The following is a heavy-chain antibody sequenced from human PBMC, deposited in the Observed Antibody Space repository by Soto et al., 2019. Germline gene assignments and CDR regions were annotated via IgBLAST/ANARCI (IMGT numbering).Heavy chain of an antibody. J-gene: IGHJ4*02. CDR1: GYAFTTYG. CDR3: ERGRYGDY. D-gene: IGHD1-1*01. V-gene: IGHV1-18*01. Sequence: VHLVQSGAEVKKPGASVKVSCKGSGYAFTTYGITWVRQAPGQGLEWMGWISAHNGNTNYAQKLQGRVTVTRDTCTSTAYMALRRLRSDDTAVYYCERGRYGDYWGQGALVTVSS. CDR2: ISAHNGNT.